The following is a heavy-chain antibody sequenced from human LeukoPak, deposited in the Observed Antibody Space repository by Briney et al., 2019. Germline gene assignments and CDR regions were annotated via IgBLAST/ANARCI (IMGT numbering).Heavy chain of an antibody. V-gene: IGHV3-23*01. J-gene: IGHJ4*02. D-gene: IGHD3-10*01. CDR2: ISGSGGST. CDR3: AKDREYYYGSGSYYFDY. Sequence: GGSLRFSCAASGSTFSSYAMSWVRQAPGKGLEWVSAISGSGGSTYYADSVKGRFTISRDNSKNTLYLQMNSLRAEDTAVYYCAKDREYYYGSGSYYFDYWGQGTLVTVSS. CDR1: GSTFSSYA.